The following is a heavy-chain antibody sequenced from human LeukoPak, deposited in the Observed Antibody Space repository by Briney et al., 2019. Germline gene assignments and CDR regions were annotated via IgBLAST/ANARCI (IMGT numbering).Heavy chain of an antibody. J-gene: IGHJ6*03. Sequence: GGSLRLSCAASGFTFSSYSMNWVRQAPGKGLEWVSSISSSSSYIYYADSVKGRFTISRDNAKNSLYLQMNSLRAKDTAVYYCARDFMVGNRHYYYYMDVWGKGTTVTVSS. CDR1: GFTFSSYS. V-gene: IGHV3-21*01. CDR3: ARDFMVGNRHYYYYMDV. D-gene: IGHD1-14*01. CDR2: ISSSSSYI.